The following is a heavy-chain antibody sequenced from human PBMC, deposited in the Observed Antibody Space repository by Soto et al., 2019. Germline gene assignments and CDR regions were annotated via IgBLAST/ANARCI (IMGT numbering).Heavy chain of an antibody. V-gene: IGHV5-51*01. D-gene: IGHD3-22*01. CDR3: ASAYYYDSSGYYGYYFDY. Sequence: GESLKISCKGFGYSFTSYWIGWVRQMPGKGLEWMGIIYPGDSETRYSPSFQGQVTISADKSISTAYLQWSSLKASDTAMYYCASAYYYDSSGYYGYYFDYWGKGTLVTVSS. CDR1: GYSFTSYW. J-gene: IGHJ4*02. CDR2: IYPGDSET.